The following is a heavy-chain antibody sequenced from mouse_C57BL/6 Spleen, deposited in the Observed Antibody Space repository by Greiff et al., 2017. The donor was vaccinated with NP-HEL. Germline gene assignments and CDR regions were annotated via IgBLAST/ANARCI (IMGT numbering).Heavy chain of an antibody. J-gene: IGHJ2*01. CDR2: IHPNSGST. V-gene: IGHV1-64*01. D-gene: IGHD6-2*01. CDR3: ARSKSYFDY. CDR1: GYTFTSYW. Sequence: QVQLQQPGAELVKPGASVKLSCKASGYTFTSYWMHWVKQRPGQGLEWIGMIHPNSGSTNYTEKFKSKATLTVDKSSSTAYMQLISLTSEDSAVYYCARSKSYFDYWGQGTTLTVSS.